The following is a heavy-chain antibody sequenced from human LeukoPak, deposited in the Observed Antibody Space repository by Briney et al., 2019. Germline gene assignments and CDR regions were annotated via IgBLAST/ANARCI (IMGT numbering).Heavy chain of an antibody. Sequence: GGSLRLSCAASGFTFSSYWMHCVRQVPGKGLGCVARINLGGSSITYADSVKGRFTISRDNAKNTLYLQMDRLRAEDTGVYYCARSNQADDYWGQGTLVTVSS. D-gene: IGHD1-14*01. CDR2: INLGGSSI. CDR3: ARSNQADDY. CDR1: GFTFSSYW. J-gene: IGHJ4*02. V-gene: IGHV3-74*01.